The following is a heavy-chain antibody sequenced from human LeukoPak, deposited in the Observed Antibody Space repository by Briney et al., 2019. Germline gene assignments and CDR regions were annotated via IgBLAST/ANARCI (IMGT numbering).Heavy chain of an antibody. V-gene: IGHV4-59*01. J-gene: IGHJ6*03. CDR1: GGSISSYY. D-gene: IGHD3-22*01. CDR3: ARANVVSGYYYYYYYMDV. CDR2: IYYSGST. Sequence: SETLSLTCTVSGGSISSYYWSWIRQPPGKGLEWIGYIYYSGSTNYNPSLKSRVTISVDTSKNQFSLKLSSVTAADTAVYYCARANVVSGYYYYYYYMDVWGKGTTVTISS.